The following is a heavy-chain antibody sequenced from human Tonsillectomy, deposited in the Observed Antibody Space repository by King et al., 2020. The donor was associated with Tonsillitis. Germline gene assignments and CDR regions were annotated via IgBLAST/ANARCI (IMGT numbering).Heavy chain of an antibody. V-gene: IGHV3-15*01. Sequence: VQLVESGGGLVKPGGSLRLSCAASGFTFNTAWMSWVRQAPGKGLEWIGRIKIQTDGGTADYGAPLRGRFTISRDDSKTTVYLQVNSLTTEDTAVYYCTKVAGGGASYYWGQGTLVTVSS. D-gene: IGHD2-21*01. CDR3: TKVAGGGASYY. CDR2: IKIQTDGGTA. CDR1: GFTFNTAW. J-gene: IGHJ4*02.